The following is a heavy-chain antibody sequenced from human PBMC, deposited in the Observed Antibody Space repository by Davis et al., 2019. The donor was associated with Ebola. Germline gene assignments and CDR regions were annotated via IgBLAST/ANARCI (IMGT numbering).Heavy chain of an antibody. D-gene: IGHD4-17*01. V-gene: IGHV1-18*04. CDR2: ISPYSGNT. CDR3: AREDYGDPSFEY. CDR1: GYTFASYG. Sequence: ASVKVSCKASGYTFASYGISWVRQAPGQGLEGRGWISPYSGNTKYAQKLQGRVTMTTDTSTSTAYMELRSLRSDDTAVYYCAREDYGDPSFEYWGQGTLVTVSS. J-gene: IGHJ4*02.